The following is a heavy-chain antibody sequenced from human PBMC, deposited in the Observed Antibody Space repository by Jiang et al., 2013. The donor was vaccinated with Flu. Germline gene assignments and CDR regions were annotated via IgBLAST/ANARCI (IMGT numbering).Heavy chain of an antibody. CDR1: GYTLTELS. V-gene: IGHV1-24*01. D-gene: IGHD2-15*01. CDR2: FDPEDGET. CDR3: ATVHLHQLTPADWFDP. J-gene: IGHJ5*02. Sequence: GAEVKKPGASVKVSCKVSGYTLTELSMHWVRQAPGKGLEWMGGFDPEDGETIYAQKFQGRVTMTEDTSTDTAYMELSSLRSEDTAVYYCATVHLHQLTPADWFDPWGQGTLVTVSS.